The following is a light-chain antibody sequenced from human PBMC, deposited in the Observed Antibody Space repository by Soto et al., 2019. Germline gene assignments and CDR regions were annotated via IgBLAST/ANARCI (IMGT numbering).Light chain of an antibody. Sequence: QSALTQPPSASGSPGQSVTISYTGTSSDVGGYNYVSWYQQHPGKAPKLMIYEVSKRPSGVPDRFSGSKSGNTASLTVSGLQAEDEADYYCSSYAGSNNLNVFGTGTKLTVL. V-gene: IGLV2-8*01. CDR2: EVS. CDR1: SSDVGGYNY. J-gene: IGLJ1*01. CDR3: SSYAGSNNLNV.